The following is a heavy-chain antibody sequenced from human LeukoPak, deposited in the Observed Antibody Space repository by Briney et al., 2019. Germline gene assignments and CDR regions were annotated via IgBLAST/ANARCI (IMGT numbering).Heavy chain of an antibody. J-gene: IGHJ1*01. CDR1: GFTFSNVW. CDR2: IKSKTDGGTI. D-gene: IGHD3-22*01. V-gene: IGHV3-15*01. Sequence: PGGPLRFSCAAAGFTFSNVWMSWGRKAPGKGLEWVGRIKSKTDGGTIDYAAPVKGSFTISRDDSKDTLFLQMNSLKTEDTAVYYCTTDLSELDDSGYYAKYFHHWGQGTLVSVSS. CDR3: TTDLSELDDSGYYAKYFHH.